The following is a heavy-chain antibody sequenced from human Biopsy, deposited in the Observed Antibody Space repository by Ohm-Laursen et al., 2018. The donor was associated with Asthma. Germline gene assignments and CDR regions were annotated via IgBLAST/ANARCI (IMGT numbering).Heavy chain of an antibody. Sequence: GPSVKLSCKTSGYTFNSAGITWVRQAPGQGIEWMGWISVYNGNTKVAQKLQDRVTMITDTSTSTAYMELRSLRSDDPAVYFCARAVDYSHFYGIDVWGQGTTVTVS. CDR1: GYTFNSAG. J-gene: IGHJ6*02. CDR3: ARAVDYSHFYGIDV. D-gene: IGHD3-10*01. CDR2: ISVYNGNT. V-gene: IGHV1-18*01.